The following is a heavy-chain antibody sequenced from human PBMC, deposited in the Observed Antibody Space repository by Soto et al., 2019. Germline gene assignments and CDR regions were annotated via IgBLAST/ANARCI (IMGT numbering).Heavy chain of an antibody. V-gene: IGHV4-4*02. J-gene: IGHJ6*02. Sequence: QVHLQESGPGLVKPSGTLSLSCVVSGDSISGNNWWSWVRQPPGQGLEWIGEIDFSGTTKYNPSLEGRVTKSVDKSRNLFSLDVRSGTVADTVIYECARMRGDYADIYGMDVWGRGTTVTVSS. CDR1: GDSISGNNW. CDR2: IDFSGTT. CDR3: ARMRGDYADIYGMDV. D-gene: IGHD4-17*01.